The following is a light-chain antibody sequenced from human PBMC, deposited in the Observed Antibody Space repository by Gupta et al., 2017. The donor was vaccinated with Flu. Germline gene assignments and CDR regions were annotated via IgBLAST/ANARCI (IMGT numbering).Light chain of an antibody. CDR3: QQYTNYYS. V-gene: IGKV3-15*01. Sequence: SPATVSVSPGERVTLSCRASQSVNVHVAWYQQRPGQAPRLLIFGASTRVTGVPARFSGSGSGTEFSLTISSLQSDDVAVYYCQQYTNYYSFGQGTKVEIK. CDR2: GAS. J-gene: IGKJ2*01. CDR1: QSVNVH.